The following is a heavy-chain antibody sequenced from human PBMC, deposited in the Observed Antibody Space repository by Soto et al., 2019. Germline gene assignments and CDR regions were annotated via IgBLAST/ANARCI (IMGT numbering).Heavy chain of an antibody. J-gene: IGHJ6*02. CDR2: INPNSGGT. V-gene: IGHV1-2*04. CDR1: GYTFTGYY. CDR3: ARARPPLNYDFWSDPGRGPWGYYYGMDV. D-gene: IGHD3-3*01. Sequence: GASVKVSCKASGYTFTGYYMHWVRQAPGQGLEWMGWINPNSGGTNYAQKFQGWVTMTRDTSISTAYMELSRLRSDDTAVYYCARARPPLNYDFWSDPGRGPWGYYYGMDVWGQGTTVTVSS.